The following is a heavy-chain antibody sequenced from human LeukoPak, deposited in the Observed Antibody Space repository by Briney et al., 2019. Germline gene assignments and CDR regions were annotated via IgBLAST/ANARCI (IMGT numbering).Heavy chain of an antibody. V-gene: IGHV4-4*07. CDR1: SGSIYSYY. CDR2: IYTTGTT. Sequence: SETLSLTCTVSSGSIYSYYWGWVRQPPGKGLEWIGRIYTTGTTQYNPSLQSRVTMSVDTSTKQFSLNLRSMTAADTAVYYCGRQGYTASYYFLDYWSQGTLVAVS. D-gene: IGHD1-26*01. J-gene: IGHJ4*02. CDR3: GRQGYTASYYFLDY.